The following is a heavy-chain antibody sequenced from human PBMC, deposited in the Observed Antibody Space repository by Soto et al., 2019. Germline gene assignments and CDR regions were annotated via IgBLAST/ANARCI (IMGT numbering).Heavy chain of an antibody. CDR2: ISWDDDK. V-gene: IGHV2-5*02. D-gene: IGHD3-22*01. Sequence: QITLKESGPTLVKPTQTLTLTCTFSGFSLSTSGVGVGWIRQPPGTALECLALISWDDDKRYSPSLKSRLTITTDTSKDQVVRTMTSRAPVDIAPYYGAHRRAAGGFYCLWKYNWSDPWGQGTLVIVSS. CDR1: GFSLSTSGVG. CDR3: AHRRAAGGFYCLWKYNWSDP. J-gene: IGHJ5*02.